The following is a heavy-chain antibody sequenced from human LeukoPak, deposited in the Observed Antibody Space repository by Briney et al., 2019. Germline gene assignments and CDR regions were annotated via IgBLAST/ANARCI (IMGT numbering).Heavy chain of an antibody. Sequence: PGGSLRLSCAASGFTFSSYWMSRVRQAPGKGLEWVANIKQDGSEKYYVDSVKGRFTISRDNAKNSLYLQMNSLRAEDTAVYYCARDARSPYSSGTDAFDIWGQGTMVTVSS. D-gene: IGHD6-19*01. CDR3: ARDARSPYSSGTDAFDI. V-gene: IGHV3-7*01. CDR2: IKQDGSEK. J-gene: IGHJ3*02. CDR1: GFTFSSYW.